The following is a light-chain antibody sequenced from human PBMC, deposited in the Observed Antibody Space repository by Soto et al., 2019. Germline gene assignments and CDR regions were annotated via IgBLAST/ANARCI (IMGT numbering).Light chain of an antibody. CDR1: QYINTR. J-gene: IGKJ1*01. V-gene: IGKV3-15*01. CDR3: QQYNNWPPWT. Sequence: EIVLTQSPATLSSFPGDRVTLSCRASQYINTRLAWYQHRPGQAPRLLIYQTSIRATGIPARFRGSGSGTEFTLTISSLQSEDFAVYYCQQYNNWPPWTFGQGTKGDIK. CDR2: QTS.